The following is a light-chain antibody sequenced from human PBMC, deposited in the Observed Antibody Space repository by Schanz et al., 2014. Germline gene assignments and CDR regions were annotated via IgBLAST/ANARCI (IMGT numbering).Light chain of an antibody. V-gene: IGLV2-14*01. J-gene: IGLJ2*01. Sequence: QSVLTQPASVSGSPGQSITISCTGTSSDVGGYNYVSWYQQHPGKAPKLMIYDVSNRPSGVSNRFSGSKSGNTASLTISGLQAEDEADYYCSSYTSSSTLSFGGGTMVTVL. CDR3: SSYTSSSTLS. CDR1: SSDVGGYNY. CDR2: DVS.